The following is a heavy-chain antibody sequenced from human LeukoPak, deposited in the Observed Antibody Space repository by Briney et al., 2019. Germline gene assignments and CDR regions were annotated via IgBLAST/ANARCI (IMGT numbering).Heavy chain of an antibody. CDR2: IHYSGST. V-gene: IGHV4-59*01. D-gene: IGHD1-7*01. CDR1: GGSINGYY. J-gene: IGHJ3*02. Sequence: SETLSLTCTVSGGSINGYYWTWIRQPPGKGLEWIGYIHYSGSTNYNPSLESRVTILLDRPKNKFSLKLSSVTAADTAVYYCARLITGTTTAFDIWGQGTMVTVSS. CDR3: ARLITGTTTAFDI.